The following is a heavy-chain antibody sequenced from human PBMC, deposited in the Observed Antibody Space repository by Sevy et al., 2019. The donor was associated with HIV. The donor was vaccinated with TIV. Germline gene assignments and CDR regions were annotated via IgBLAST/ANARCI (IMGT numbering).Heavy chain of an antibody. V-gene: IGHV3-23*01. CDR1: GFTFSSYA. D-gene: IGHD1-26*01. CDR2: ISGSGGST. CDR3: AKEGWGWDLHDGGYYYGMDV. Sequence: GGSLRLSCAASGFTFSSYAMSWVRQAPGKGLEWVSAISGSGGSTYYADSVKGRFTISRDNSKNTLYLQMNSLRAEDTAVYYCAKEGWGWDLHDGGYYYGMDVWGQGTTVTVSS. J-gene: IGHJ6*02.